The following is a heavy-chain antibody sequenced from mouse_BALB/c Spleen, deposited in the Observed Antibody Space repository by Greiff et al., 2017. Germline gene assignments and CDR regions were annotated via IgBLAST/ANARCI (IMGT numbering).Heavy chain of an antibody. V-gene: IGHV14-4*02. CDR2: IDPENGDT. Sequence: VQLQQSGAELVRSGASVKLSCTASGFNIKDYYMHWVKQRPEQGLEWIGWIDPENGDTEYAPKFQGKATMTADTSSNTAYLQLSSLTSEDTAVYWEYMYEEYYAIEYWGQGTPVTVS. CDR1: GFNIKDYY. D-gene: IGHD2-14*01. CDR3: YMYEEYYAIEY. J-gene: IGHJ4*01.